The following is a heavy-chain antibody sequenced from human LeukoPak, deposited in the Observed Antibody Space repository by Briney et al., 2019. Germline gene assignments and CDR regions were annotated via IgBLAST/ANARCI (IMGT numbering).Heavy chain of an antibody. J-gene: IGHJ4*02. Sequence: PGGSLRLSCAASGFTFSSYGMHWVRQAPGKGLEWVAFIRYDGSNKYYADSVKGRFTISRDNSKNTPYLQMNSLRAEDTAVYYCAKDLRRYCSSTSCEFDYWGQGTLVTVSS. V-gene: IGHV3-30*02. D-gene: IGHD2-2*01. CDR1: GFTFSSYG. CDR2: IRYDGSNK. CDR3: AKDLRRYCSSTSCEFDY.